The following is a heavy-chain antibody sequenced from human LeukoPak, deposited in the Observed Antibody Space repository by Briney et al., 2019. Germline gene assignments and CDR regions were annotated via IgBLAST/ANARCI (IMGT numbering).Heavy chain of an antibody. CDR2: INPNSGGT. V-gene: IGHV1-2*02. D-gene: IGHD5-18*01. J-gene: IGHJ4*02. CDR1: GYTFTGYY. Sequence: ASVKVSCKASGYTFTGYYMHWVRQAPGQGLEWMGWINPNSGGTNYAQKFQGRVTMTRDTSISTAYMELSRLRSDDTAVYYCARAPGYSYGIDHWGQGTLVTVSS. CDR3: ARAPGYSYGIDH.